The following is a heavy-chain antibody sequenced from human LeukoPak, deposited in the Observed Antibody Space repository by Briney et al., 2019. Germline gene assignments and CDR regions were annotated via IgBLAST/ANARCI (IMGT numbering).Heavy chain of an antibody. CDR3: AKGGKWDVTPFDY. Sequence: GGSLRLSCVASGFTFSESWMTWVRQAPGKGLEWVASIKHDEREEYYADSVKGRFSMSRDNGKNSLYLQVNSLRAEDTAAYYCAKGGKWDVTPFDYWGQGTLVTVSS. CDR1: GFTFSESW. D-gene: IGHD1-26*01. J-gene: IGHJ4*02. CDR2: IKHDEREE. V-gene: IGHV3-7*03.